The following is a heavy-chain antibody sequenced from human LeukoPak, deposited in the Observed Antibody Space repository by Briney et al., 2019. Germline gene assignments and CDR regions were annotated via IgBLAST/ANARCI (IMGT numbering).Heavy chain of an antibody. CDR3: ARFPGDSGSHFYPFDY. Sequence: GASVKVSCKASGYTFTGYYMHWVRQAPGQGLEWMGWINPNSGGTNYAQKFQGRVTMTRDTSISTAYMELSRLRSDDTAVYYCARFPGDSGSHFYPFDYWGQGTLVTVSS. D-gene: IGHD1-26*01. CDR2: INPNSGGT. CDR1: GYTFTGYY. J-gene: IGHJ4*02. V-gene: IGHV1-2*02.